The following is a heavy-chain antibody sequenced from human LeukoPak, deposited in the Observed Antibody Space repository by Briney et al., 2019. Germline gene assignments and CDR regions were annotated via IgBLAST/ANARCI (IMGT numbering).Heavy chain of an antibody. CDR3: ARGKGQWLVRGAFDI. V-gene: IGHV4-39*07. J-gene: IGHJ3*02. D-gene: IGHD6-19*01. CDR1: GGSISSSSYY. CDR2: IYHSGST. Sequence: PSETLSLTCTVSGGSISSSSYYWGWIRQPPGKGLEWIGSIYHSGSTYYNPSLKSRVTISVDTSKNQFSLKLSSVTAADTAVYYCARGKGQWLVRGAFDIWGQGTMVTVSS.